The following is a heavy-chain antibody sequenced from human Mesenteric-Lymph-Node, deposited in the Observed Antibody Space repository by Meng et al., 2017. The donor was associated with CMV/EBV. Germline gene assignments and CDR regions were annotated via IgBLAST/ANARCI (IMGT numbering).Heavy chain of an antibody. V-gene: IGHV4-4*02. Sequence: VSGGSISSSNWWSWVRQPPGKGLEWIGEVYHSGGTGYSPSLKSRCSISVDESKNQFSLKLGSVAAAETAGYYCARYSGYDEYYFDYWGQGTLVTVSS. CDR3: ARYSGYDEYYFDY. J-gene: IGHJ4*02. CDR2: VYHSGGT. CDR1: GGSISSSNW. D-gene: IGHD5-12*01.